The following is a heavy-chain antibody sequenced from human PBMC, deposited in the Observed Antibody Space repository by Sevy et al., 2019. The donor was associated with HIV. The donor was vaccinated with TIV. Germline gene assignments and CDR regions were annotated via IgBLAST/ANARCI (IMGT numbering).Heavy chain of an antibody. CDR2: IWYDGSNK. CDR3: ARDLGQHHYYYYYGMDV. D-gene: IGHD6-13*01. Sequence: GGSLRLSCAASGFTFSSNGMHWVRQAPGKGLEWVAVIWYDGSNKYYADSVKGRFTISRDNSKNTLYLQMNSLRAEDTAVYYCARDLGQHHYYYYYGMDVWGQGTTVTVSS. J-gene: IGHJ6*02. V-gene: IGHV3-33*01. CDR1: GFTFSSNG.